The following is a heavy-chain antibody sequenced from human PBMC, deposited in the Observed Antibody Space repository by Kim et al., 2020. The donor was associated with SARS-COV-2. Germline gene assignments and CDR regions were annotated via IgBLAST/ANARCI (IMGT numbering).Heavy chain of an antibody. Sequence: GGSLRLSCAASGFTFDDYTMHWVRQAPGKGLEWVSLISWDGGSTYYADSVKGRFTISRDNSKNSLYLQMNSLRTEDTALYYCAKSGSPYSYGYEVDYWGQGTLVTVSS. CDR2: ISWDGGST. D-gene: IGHD5-18*01. CDR1: GFTFDDYT. CDR3: AKSGSPYSYGYEVDY. J-gene: IGHJ4*02. V-gene: IGHV3-43*01.